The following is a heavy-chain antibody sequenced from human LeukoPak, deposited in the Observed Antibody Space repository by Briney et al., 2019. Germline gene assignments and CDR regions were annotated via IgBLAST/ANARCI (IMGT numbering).Heavy chain of an antibody. CDR2: ISYDGSNK. CDR3: AKGATMTVGVGIFDY. J-gene: IGHJ4*02. V-gene: IGHV3-30*18. D-gene: IGHD3-22*01. Sequence: GRSLRLSCAASGFTFSSYGMHWVRQAPGKGLEWVAVISYDGSNKYYADSVKGRFTISRDNSKNTLYLQMNSLRAEDTAVYYCAKGATMTVGVGIFDYWGQGTLVTVSS. CDR1: GFTFSSYG.